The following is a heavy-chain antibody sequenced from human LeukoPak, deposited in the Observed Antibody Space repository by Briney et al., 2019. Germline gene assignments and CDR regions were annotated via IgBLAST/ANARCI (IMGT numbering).Heavy chain of an antibody. J-gene: IGHJ4*02. CDR1: GFTFSSYS. D-gene: IGHD2-2*01. Sequence: GGSLRLSCAASGFTFSSYSMNWARQAPGKGLEWVSSISSSGSYIYYADSVKGRFPISRDNAKNSLYLQMNSLRDDDTAIYYCAKKIPGRSPFDNWGQGTLVTVSP. CDR3: AKKIPGRSPFDN. CDR2: ISSSGSYI. V-gene: IGHV3-21*04.